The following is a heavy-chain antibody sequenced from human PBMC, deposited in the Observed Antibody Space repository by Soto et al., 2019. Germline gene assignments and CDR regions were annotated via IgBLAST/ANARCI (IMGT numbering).Heavy chain of an antibody. Sequence: QVQLVESGGGVVQPGRSLRLSCAASGFTFSSYAMHWVRQAPGKGLEWVAVISYDGSNKYYADSVKGRFTISRDNSKNTLYPQINTRGPEDPGGFYWGRDQGELRFYSPYGRDVGAQGPRVAVSS. CDR2: ISYDGSNK. D-gene: IGHD1-26*01. V-gene: IGHV3-30-3*01. CDR3: GRDQGELRFYSPYGRDV. J-gene: IGHJ6*02. CDR1: GFTFSSYA.